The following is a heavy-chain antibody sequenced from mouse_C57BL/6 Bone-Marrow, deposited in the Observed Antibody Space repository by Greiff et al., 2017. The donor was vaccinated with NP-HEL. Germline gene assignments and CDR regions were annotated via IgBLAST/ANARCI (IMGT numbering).Heavy chain of an antibody. Sequence: VQLQQSGAELARPGASVKLSCKASGYTFTSYGISWVKQRTGQGLEWIGEIYPRSGNTYYNEKFKGKATLTADKSSSTAYMELRSLTSEYSAVDFCAREDYGSSPLAYWGQGTLVTVSA. D-gene: IGHD1-1*01. CDR1: GYTFTSYG. V-gene: IGHV1-81*01. CDR3: AREDYGSSPLAY. J-gene: IGHJ3*01. CDR2: IYPRSGNT.